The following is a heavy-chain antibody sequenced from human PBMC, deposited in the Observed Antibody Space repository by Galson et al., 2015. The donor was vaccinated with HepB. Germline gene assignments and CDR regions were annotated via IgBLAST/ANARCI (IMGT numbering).Heavy chain of an antibody. Sequence: SVKVSCKASGYTFTTHGVSWVRQAPGQGLEWMGWISAYNGDTNYAQKLQGRVTMTTDTSTSTAYMELRSLTSDDTAVYYCARDPLGATFDYWGQGTLVTVSS. V-gene: IGHV1-18*01. J-gene: IGHJ4*02. CDR1: GYTFTTHG. D-gene: IGHD1-26*01. CDR2: ISAYNGDT. CDR3: ARDPLGATFDY.